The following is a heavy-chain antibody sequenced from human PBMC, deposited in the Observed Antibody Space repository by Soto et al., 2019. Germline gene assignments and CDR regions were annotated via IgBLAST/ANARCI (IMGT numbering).Heavy chain of an antibody. CDR2: IYFRGNT. D-gene: IGHD3-9*01. J-gene: IGHJ4*02. CDR3: ARLEGLATISYYFDF. Sequence: SETLSLTCSVSGDSINRDKYYWGWIRQPPGKGLEWIGSIYFRGNTYYNPSLQTRVTISLDKSKSQFSLKLNSVTAADSAVYFCARLEGLATISYYFDFWGQGALVTSPQ. CDR1: GDSINRDKYY. V-gene: IGHV4-39*01.